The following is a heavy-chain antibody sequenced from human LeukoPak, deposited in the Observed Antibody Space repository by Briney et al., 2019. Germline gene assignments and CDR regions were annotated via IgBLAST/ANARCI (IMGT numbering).Heavy chain of an antibody. V-gene: IGHV1-2*02. D-gene: IGHD2-2*02. Sequence: ASVKVSCKASGYTFTGYYMHWVRQAPGQGLEWMGWINPNSGGTNYAQKFQGRVTMTRDTSISTAYMERSRLRSDDTAVYYCARGPSCYTRGYYYYYYMDVWGKGTTVTVSS. J-gene: IGHJ6*03. CDR1: GYTFTGYY. CDR2: INPNSGGT. CDR3: ARGPSCYTRGYYYYYYMDV.